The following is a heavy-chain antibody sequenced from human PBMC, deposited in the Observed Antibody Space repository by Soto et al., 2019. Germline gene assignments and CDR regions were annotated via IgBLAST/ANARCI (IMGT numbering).Heavy chain of an antibody. D-gene: IGHD6-6*01. Sequence: QVQLVESGGGVVQPGRSLRLSCAASGFTFSSYAMHWVRQAPGKGLEWVAVISYDGSNKYYADSVKGRFTISRDNSKNTLYLQMNSLRAEDTAVYYCARDLEESSSQDYYYYGMDVWGQGTTVTVSS. CDR3: ARDLEESSSQDYYYYGMDV. J-gene: IGHJ6*02. CDR1: GFTFSSYA. CDR2: ISYDGSNK. V-gene: IGHV3-30-3*01.